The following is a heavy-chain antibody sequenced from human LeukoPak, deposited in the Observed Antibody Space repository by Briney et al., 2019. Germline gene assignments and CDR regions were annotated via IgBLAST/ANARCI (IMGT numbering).Heavy chain of an antibody. V-gene: IGHV4-30-2*01. CDR3: ARARSSGPAAKGGWFDP. D-gene: IGHD2-2*01. CDR2: IYHSGST. J-gene: IGHJ5*02. CDR1: GGSISSGGYS. Sequence: SETLSLTCAVSGGSISSGGYSWSWIRPPPGKGLEWNGYIYHSGSTYYNPSLKSRVTISVDRSKNQFSLKLSSVAAADTAVYYCARARSSGPAAKGGWFDPWGQGTLVTVSS.